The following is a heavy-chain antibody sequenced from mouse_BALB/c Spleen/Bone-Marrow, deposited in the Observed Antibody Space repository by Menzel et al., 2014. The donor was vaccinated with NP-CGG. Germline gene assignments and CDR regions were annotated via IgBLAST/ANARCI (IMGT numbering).Heavy chain of an antibody. CDR2: IDPENGNT. CDR1: GFNIKDYY. CDR3: AVYYYGRSSFAY. J-gene: IGHJ3*01. V-gene: IGHV14-1*02. D-gene: IGHD1-1*01. Sequence: DVKLVESGAELVRPGALVKLSCKASGFNIKDYYIHWVKQRPEQGLEWIGWIDPENGNTISDPKFQGKASITADTSSNTAYLQLSSLTSEDTAVYYCAVYYYGRSSFAYWGQGTLVTVSA.